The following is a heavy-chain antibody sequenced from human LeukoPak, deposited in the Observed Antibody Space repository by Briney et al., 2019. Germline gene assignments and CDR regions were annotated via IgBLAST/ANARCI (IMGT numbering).Heavy chain of an antibody. CDR2: ISGSGGST. CDR3: ATTPPPTTIFGVVRDFDY. CDR1: GFTFSSYA. Sequence: PGGSLRLSCAASGFTFSSYAMSWVRQAPGKGLEWVSAISGSGGSTYYADSVKGRFTISRDNSKNTLYLQMSSLRAEDTAVYYCATTPPPTTIFGVVRDFDYWGQGTLVTVSS. V-gene: IGHV3-23*01. D-gene: IGHD3-3*01. J-gene: IGHJ4*02.